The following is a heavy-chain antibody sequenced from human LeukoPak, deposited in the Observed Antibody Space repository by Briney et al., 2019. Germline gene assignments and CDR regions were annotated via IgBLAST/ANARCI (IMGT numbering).Heavy chain of an antibody. J-gene: IGHJ3*02. D-gene: IGHD4-17*01. CDR2: IHYSGST. Sequence: PSETLSLTCTVSGGSISSSSYYWGWIRQPPGKGLEWIGRIHYSGSTYYNPSLKSRVTISVDTSKNQFSLKLSSVTAADTAVYYCARSHDYGDSDAFDIWGQGTMVTVSS. V-gene: IGHV4-39*01. CDR1: GGSISSSSYY. CDR3: ARSHDYGDSDAFDI.